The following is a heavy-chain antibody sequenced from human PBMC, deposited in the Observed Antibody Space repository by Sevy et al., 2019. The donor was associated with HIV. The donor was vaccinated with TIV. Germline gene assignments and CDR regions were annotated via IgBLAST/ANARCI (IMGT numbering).Heavy chain of an antibody. CDR1: GYTFTSYD. V-gene: IGHV1-8*01. J-gene: IGHJ4*02. CDR2: MNPNSGNT. D-gene: IGHD3-22*01. Sequence: VKVSCKASGYTFTSYDINWVRQATGQGLEWMGWMNPNSGNTGYAQKFQGRVTMTRNTSISTAYMELSSLRSEDTAVYYCARGMYDSSGYYKKGVDYWGQGTLVTVSS. CDR3: ARGMYDSSGYYKKGVDY.